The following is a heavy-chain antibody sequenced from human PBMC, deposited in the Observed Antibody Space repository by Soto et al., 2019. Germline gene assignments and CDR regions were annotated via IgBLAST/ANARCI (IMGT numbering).Heavy chain of an antibody. D-gene: IGHD1-26*01. J-gene: IGHJ6*02. CDR3: ARDSAVGATRGKNYYYYYGMDV. V-gene: IGHV1-18*01. CDR2: ISAYNGNT. Sequence: QVQLVQSGAEVKKPGASVKVSCKASGYTFTSYGISWVRQAPGQGLEWMGWISAYNGNTNYAQKLQGRVTMTTDTSTSTAYMELRSLRSDDTAVYYCARDSAVGATRGKNYYYYYGMDVWGQGTTVTVSS. CDR1: GYTFTSYG.